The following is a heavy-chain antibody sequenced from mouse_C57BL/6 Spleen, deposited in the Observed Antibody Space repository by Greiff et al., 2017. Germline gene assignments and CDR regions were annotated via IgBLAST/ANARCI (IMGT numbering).Heavy chain of an antibody. D-gene: IGHD2-1*01. J-gene: IGHJ2*01. CDR2: INPNNGGT. CDR3: ARTGGNYPYYFDY. CDR1: GYTFTDYY. Sequence: VQLKQSGPELVKPGASVKISCKASGYTFTDYYMNWVKQSHGKSLEWIGDINPNNGGTSYNQKFKGKATLTVDKSSSTAYMELRSLTSEDSAVYYCARTGGNYPYYFDYWGQGTTLTVSS. V-gene: IGHV1-26*01.